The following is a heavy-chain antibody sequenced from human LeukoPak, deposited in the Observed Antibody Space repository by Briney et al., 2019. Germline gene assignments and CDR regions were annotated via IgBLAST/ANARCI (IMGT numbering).Heavy chain of an antibody. D-gene: IGHD2-2*01. CDR1: GFTFSNYE. CDR3: ARDRRCSSTSCYYFDY. Sequence: GGSLRLSCAGSGFTFSNYEMNWVRQAPGKGLEWVSYISSSGITIYYADSVKGRFTFSRDNAKNSLYLQMNSLRAEDTAVYYCARDRRCSSTSCYYFDYWGQGTLVTVSS. V-gene: IGHV3-48*03. CDR2: ISSSGITI. J-gene: IGHJ4*02.